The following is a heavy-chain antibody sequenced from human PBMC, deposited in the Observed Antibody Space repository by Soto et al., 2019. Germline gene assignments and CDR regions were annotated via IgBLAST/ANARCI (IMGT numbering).Heavy chain of an antibody. D-gene: IGHD2-15*01. J-gene: IGHJ3*02. V-gene: IGHV1-69*05. CDR1: GGTFSSYA. CDR2: IIPIFGTA. Sequence: QVQLVQSGAEVKKPGSSVKVSCKASGGTFSSYAISWVRQAPGQGLEWMGGIIPIFGTANYAQKFQGRVTLTQYESTSTAYMELSSLRSEDAAVYYCARVVAGGAFDIWGQGTMVTVSS. CDR3: ARVVAGGAFDI.